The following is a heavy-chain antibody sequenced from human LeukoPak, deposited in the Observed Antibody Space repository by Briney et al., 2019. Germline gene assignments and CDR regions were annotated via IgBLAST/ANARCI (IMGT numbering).Heavy chain of an antibody. Sequence: SETLSLTCTVSGASISSYYWSWIRQPPGKGLEYIGYIYYSGSTTYNPSLKSRVTISVDMSKNQFSLKLNSVTTADTAVYYCARGRRYHDYWGQGILVTVSS. CDR2: IYYSGST. D-gene: IGHD2-2*01. CDR3: ARGRRYHDY. CDR1: GASISSYY. V-gene: IGHV4-59*01. J-gene: IGHJ4*02.